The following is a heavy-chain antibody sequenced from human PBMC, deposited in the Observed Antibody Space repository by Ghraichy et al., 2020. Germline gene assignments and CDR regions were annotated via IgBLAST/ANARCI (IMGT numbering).Heavy chain of an antibody. Sequence: SQTLSLTCAVSGGSLLTHFWGWIRQPPGKGLEWVGHLSPSGKANSNPSLKSRVTMSLDSTKNLFSLNVASVSAANTAVYYCARLTGKSITSRAADFWGQGALVTVSS. V-gene: IGHV4-4*09. CDR3: ARLTGKSITSRAADF. J-gene: IGHJ4*02. CDR1: GGSLLTHF. CDR2: LSPSGKA. D-gene: IGHD1-14*01.